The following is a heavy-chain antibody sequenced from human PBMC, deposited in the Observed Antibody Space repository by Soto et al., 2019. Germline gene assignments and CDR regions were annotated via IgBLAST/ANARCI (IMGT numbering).Heavy chain of an antibody. Sequence: PGGSLRLSCTASGVAFSSYAMTWVRQAPGKGLEWVSGISSTGVTTFYADSVKGRFTISRDNSKNTLYLQMHVLRAEDTAVYYCAKSNVVLRLFYFDHWGQGTPVTVSS. CDR3: AKSNVVLRLFYFDH. V-gene: IGHV3-23*01. CDR2: ISSTGVTT. CDR1: GVAFSSYA. D-gene: IGHD2-2*01. J-gene: IGHJ4*01.